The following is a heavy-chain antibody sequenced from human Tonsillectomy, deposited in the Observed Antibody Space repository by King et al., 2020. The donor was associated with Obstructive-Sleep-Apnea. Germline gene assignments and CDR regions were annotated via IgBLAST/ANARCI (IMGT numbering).Heavy chain of an antibody. CDR3: ARDRVCSSTSCYGVDDYYGMDV. J-gene: IGHJ6*02. V-gene: IGHV1-18*04. CDR1: GYIFTSYG. Sequence: QLVQSGAEVKKPGASVKVSCKASGYIFTSYGISWVRQAPGQGLEWMGWISPDNDNTNYAQKAQGRVTVTTDTSTRTAYMELRNLRSDDTAVYYCARDRVCSSTSCYGVDDYYGMDVWGQGTTVTVSS. D-gene: IGHD2-2*01. CDR2: ISPDNDNT.